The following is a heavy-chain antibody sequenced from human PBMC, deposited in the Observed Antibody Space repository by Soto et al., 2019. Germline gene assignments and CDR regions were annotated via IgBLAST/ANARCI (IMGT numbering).Heavy chain of an antibody. D-gene: IGHD3-10*01. V-gene: IGHV3-21*06. CDR1: GFSFRSYY. Sequence: GGSLRLSCAASGFSFRSYYMNWVRQAPGRGLEWVSSISPSSSFLSYADSLKGRFTISRDNAKSSVHLQMNSLRAEDTAVYYCARVGTDYGSGSPYYSDSWGQGILVPVSS. J-gene: IGHJ4*02. CDR3: ARVGTDYGSGSPYYSDS. CDR2: ISPSSSFL.